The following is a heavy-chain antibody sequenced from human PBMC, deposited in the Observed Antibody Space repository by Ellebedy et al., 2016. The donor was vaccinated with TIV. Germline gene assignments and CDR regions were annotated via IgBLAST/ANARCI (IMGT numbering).Heavy chain of an antibody. CDR2: IYYSGST. V-gene: IGHV4-61*08. CDR1: GGSISSGGYY. J-gene: IGHJ3*02. CDR3: ARRYSSGWFNYQWSAFDI. D-gene: IGHD6-19*01. Sequence: SETLSLTCTVSGGSISSGGYYWSWIRQHPGKGLEWIGYIYYSGSTNYNPSLKSRVTISVDTSKNQFSLKLSSVTAADTAVYYCARRYSSGWFNYQWSAFDIWGQGTMVTVSS.